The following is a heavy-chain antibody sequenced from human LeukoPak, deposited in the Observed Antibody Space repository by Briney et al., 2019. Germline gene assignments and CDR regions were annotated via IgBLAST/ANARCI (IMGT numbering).Heavy chain of an antibody. D-gene: IGHD1-1*01. J-gene: IGHJ4*02. V-gene: IGHV3-23*01. CDR1: GFTFSSYA. CDR2: ISGSGGST. CDR3: AKSPYWNLLDY. Sequence: GGSLRLSCAASGFTFSSYAMNWVRQAPGKGLEWVSAISGSGGSTYYADSVKSRFTISRDNSKNTLYLQMNSLRAEDTAVYYCAKSPYWNLLDYWGQGTLVTVSS.